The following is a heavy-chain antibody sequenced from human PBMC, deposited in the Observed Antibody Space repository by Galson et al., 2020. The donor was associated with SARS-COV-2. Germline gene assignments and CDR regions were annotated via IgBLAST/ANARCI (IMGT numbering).Heavy chain of an antibody. V-gene: IGHV3-33*01. Sequence: TGGSLRLSCAASGFRFSDYGMHWVRQAPGKGLEWVAVIWNDGSNQYYTDSVKGRFTISRDNSKNTLDLQMNSLRVEDTALYYCARERGGTPSGNFYLGYFDLWGQGTLVTVSS. CDR2: IWNDGSNQ. CDR1: GFRFSDYG. D-gene: IGHD1-26*01. J-gene: IGHJ4*02. CDR3: ARERGGTPSGNFYLGYFDL.